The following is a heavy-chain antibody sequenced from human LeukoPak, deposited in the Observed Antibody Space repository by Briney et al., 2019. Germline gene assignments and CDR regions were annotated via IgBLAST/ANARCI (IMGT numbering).Heavy chain of an antibody. V-gene: IGHV3-7*03. J-gene: IGHJ4*02. Sequence: GGSLRLSCAASGFTFSSYWMSWVRQAPGKGLEWVANIKQDGSEKYYVDSVKGRFTISRDNAKNSLYLQMNSLRAEDTAVYYCAKEMKMGPWGNYGTCDYWGQGTLVTVSS. CDR3: AKEMKMGPWGNYGTCDY. D-gene: IGHD4-11*01. CDR1: GFTFSSYW. CDR2: IKQDGSEK.